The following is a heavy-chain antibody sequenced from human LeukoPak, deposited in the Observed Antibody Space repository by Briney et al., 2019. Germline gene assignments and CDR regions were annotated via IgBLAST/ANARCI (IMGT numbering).Heavy chain of an antibody. CDR2: NNSDGSST. CDR1: GFTFSTYW. V-gene: IGHV3-74*01. J-gene: IGHJ4*02. CDR3: ARGIAAAG. D-gene: IGHD6-13*01. Sequence: PGGSLRLSCAASGFTFSTYWMHWVRQAAGKGLVWVSRNNSDGSSTSYADSVKGRFTISRDNAKNTLYLQMNSLRAEDTAVYYCARGIAAAGWGQGTLVTVSS.